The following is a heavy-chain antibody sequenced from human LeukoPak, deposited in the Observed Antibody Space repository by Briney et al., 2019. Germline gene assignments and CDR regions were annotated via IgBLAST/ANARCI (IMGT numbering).Heavy chain of an antibody. CDR1: GYTFTGYY. D-gene: IGHD1-1*01. V-gene: IGHV1-18*04. Sequence: ASVKVSCKASGYTFTGYYMHWVRQAPGQGLEWMGWISAYNGNTNYAQKLQGRVTMTTDTSTSTAYMELRSLRSDDTAVYYRARASNRVRHNWFDPWGQGTLVTVSS. J-gene: IGHJ5*02. CDR3: ARASNRVRHNWFDP. CDR2: ISAYNGNT.